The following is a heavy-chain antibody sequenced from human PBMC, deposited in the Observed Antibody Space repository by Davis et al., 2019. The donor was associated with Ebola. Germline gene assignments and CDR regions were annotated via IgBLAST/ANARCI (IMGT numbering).Heavy chain of an antibody. V-gene: IGHV3-48*04. Sequence: GESLKISCAASGFTFSSYGMHWVRQAPGKGLEWVSYISTGGTIYFAHSVKGRFSISRDNAKNSLYLQMNSLRAEDTAVYYCARVVINYYFYGMDVWGKGTTVTVSS. D-gene: IGHD3-22*01. CDR2: ISTGGTI. CDR3: ARVVINYYFYGMDV. CDR1: GFTFSSYG. J-gene: IGHJ6*04.